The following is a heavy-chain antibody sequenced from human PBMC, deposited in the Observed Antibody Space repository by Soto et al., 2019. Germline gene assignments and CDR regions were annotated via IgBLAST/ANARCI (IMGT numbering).Heavy chain of an antibody. V-gene: IGHV1-18*01. Sequence: QVHLVQSGAEVKKPGASVKVSCKASGYTFTSYGITWVRQAPGQGLEWIGWISAHNGNTDYAQKLQGRDIVTRDTSTSTAYRELRSLRSDDTAVYYCARGRYGDYWGQGALVTVSS. D-gene: IGHD1-1*01. CDR1: GYTFTSYG. CDR3: ARGRYGDY. J-gene: IGHJ4*02. CDR2: ISAHNGNT.